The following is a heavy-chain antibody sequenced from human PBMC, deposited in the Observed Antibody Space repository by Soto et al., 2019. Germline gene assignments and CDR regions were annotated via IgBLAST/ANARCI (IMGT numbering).Heavy chain of an antibody. J-gene: IGHJ6*03. CDR2: IIPIFGTA. CDR1: GGTFSSYA. Sequence: SVKVSCKASGGTFSSYAISWVRQAPGQGLEWMGGIIPIFGTANYAQKFQGRVTITADESTSTAYMELSSLKTEDTAVYYCTTVGCSSSWYRYYYMDVWGKGTTVTVSS. D-gene: IGHD6-13*01. CDR3: TTVGCSSSWYRYYYMDV. V-gene: IGHV1-69*13.